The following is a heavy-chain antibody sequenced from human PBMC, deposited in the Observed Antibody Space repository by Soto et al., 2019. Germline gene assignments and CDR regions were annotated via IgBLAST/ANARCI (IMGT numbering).Heavy chain of an antibody. D-gene: IGHD3-22*01. V-gene: IGHV3-23*01. CDR3: ASSTMIVVITA. Sequence: GGSLRLSCAASGFTFSNYAMNWVRQAPGKGLEWVSIISGSDNRTYYADSVKGRFTISRDNSQNTLYLQMNSLRADDTAIYYCASSTMIVVITAWGQGTLVTVSS. CDR2: ISGSDNRT. CDR1: GFTFSNYA. J-gene: IGHJ5*02.